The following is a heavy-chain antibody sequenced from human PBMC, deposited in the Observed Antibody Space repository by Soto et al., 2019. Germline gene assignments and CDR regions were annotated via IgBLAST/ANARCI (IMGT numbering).Heavy chain of an antibody. Sequence: GASVKVSCKASGYTFTSYAVHWVRQAPGQRLEWMGWINAGNGNTKYSQKFQGRVTITRDTSASTAYMELSSLRSEDTAVYYCAGALSGLSNTYYYYGMDVWGQGTTVTVSS. D-gene: IGHD2-8*02. CDR1: GYTFTSYA. CDR3: AGALSGLSNTYYYYGMDV. J-gene: IGHJ6*02. CDR2: INAGNGNT. V-gene: IGHV1-3*01.